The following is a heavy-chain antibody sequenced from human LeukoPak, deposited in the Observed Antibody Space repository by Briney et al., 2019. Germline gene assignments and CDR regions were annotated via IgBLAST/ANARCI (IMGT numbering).Heavy chain of an antibody. CDR1: GFTFSSYA. CDR2: ISYDGSNK. Sequence: GGSLRLSCAASGFTFSSYAMHWVRQAPGKGLEWVAVISYDGSNKYYADSVKGRFTISRDNSKNTLYLQMNSLRAEDTAVYYCARDGSDWGQGTLVTVSS. CDR3: ARDGSD. J-gene: IGHJ4*02. V-gene: IGHV3-30-3*01.